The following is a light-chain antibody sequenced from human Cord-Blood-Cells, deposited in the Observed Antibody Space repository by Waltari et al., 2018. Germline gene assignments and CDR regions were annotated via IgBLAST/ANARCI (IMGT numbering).Light chain of an antibody. V-gene: IGLV3-1*01. CDR3: QAWDSSTYV. CDR2: QDS. J-gene: IGLJ1*01. Sequence: SSELTQPPSVSVTPGQPASITCSGDQLGDKYACWYQQKPGQSPVLVIYQDSKRHSGIPERFSGSNSGNTATLTISGTQAMDEADYYCQAWDSSTYVFGTGTKVTVL. CDR1: QLGDKY.